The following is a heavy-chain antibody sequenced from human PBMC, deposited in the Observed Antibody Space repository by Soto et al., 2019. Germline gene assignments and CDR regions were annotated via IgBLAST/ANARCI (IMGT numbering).Heavy chain of an antibody. CDR3: ASDRASNYYDTHPYAFDI. CDR1: GGSISSGGYY. J-gene: IGHJ3*02. V-gene: IGHV4-31*03. Sequence: QVQLQESGPGLVKPSQTLSLTCTVSGGSISSGGYYWSWIRQHPGKGLEWIGYIYYSGRTYYNPSRKSRVTISVDTSKNQFSLKLSSVTAADTAVYYCASDRASNYYDTHPYAFDIWGQGTMVTVSS. D-gene: IGHD3-22*01. CDR2: IYYSGRT.